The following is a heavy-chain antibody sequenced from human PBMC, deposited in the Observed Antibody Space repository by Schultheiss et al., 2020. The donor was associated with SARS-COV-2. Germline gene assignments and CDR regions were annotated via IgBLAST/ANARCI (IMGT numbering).Heavy chain of an antibody. D-gene: IGHD5-12*01. CDR1: GFTFSSYA. Sequence: GGSLRLSCAASGFTFSSYAMSWVRQAPGKGLEWVSAISGSGGSTYYADSVKGRFTISRDNAKNSLYLQMNSLRAEDTALYHCARRSGYYYFDYWGQGTLVTVSS. V-gene: IGHV3-23*01. J-gene: IGHJ4*02. CDR2: ISGSGGST. CDR3: ARRSGYYYFDY.